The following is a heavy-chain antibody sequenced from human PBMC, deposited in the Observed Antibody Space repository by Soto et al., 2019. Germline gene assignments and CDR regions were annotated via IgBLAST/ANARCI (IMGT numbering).Heavy chain of an antibody. Sequence: PSETLSLTCTVSGGSISSSSYFWAWIRQTPGKGLEWIASIDYRGSTYTNPPLNNRVVISVAASKNQVSLKLVSVTAADTALYYCSRRAPEGFDPWGQGTLVTVSS. V-gene: IGHV4-39*01. J-gene: IGHJ5*02. CDR3: SRRAPEGFDP. CDR2: IDYRGST. CDR1: GGSISSSSYF.